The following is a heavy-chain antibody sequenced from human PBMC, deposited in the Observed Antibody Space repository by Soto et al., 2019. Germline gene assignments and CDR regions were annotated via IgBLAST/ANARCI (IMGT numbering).Heavy chain of an antibody. CDR2: ISGSSDNI. CDR3: VRDSARIVVVPRLDGDNWFDP. D-gene: IGHD2-2*01. J-gene: IGHJ5*02. CDR1: GFTFSNYF. V-gene: IGHV3-11*06. Sequence: VQLVESGGGLVKPGGSLRLSCAASGFTFSNYFMSWIRQAPGKGLEWVSFISGSSDNIKYADSVKGRFTISRDNAKNSLYLQMNSLRAEDTAVYYCVRDSARIVVVPRLDGDNWFDPWGQGTLVTVSS.